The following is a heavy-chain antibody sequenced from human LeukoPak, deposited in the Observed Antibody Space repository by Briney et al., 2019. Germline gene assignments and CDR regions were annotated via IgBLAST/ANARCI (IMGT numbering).Heavy chain of an antibody. D-gene: IGHD6-13*01. V-gene: IGHV1-2*06. CDR1: GYTFTGYY. J-gene: IGHJ4*02. CDR3: ARERARAAAGSWFGY. Sequence: GASVMVSCKASGYTFTGYYMHWVRQAPGQGLEWMGRINPNSGGTNYAQKFQGRVTMTRDTSISTAYMELSRLRSDDTAVYYCARERARAAAGSWFGYWGQGTLVTVSS. CDR2: INPNSGGT.